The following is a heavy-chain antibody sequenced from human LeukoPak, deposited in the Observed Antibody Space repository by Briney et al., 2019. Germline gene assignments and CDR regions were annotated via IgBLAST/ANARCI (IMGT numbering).Heavy chain of an antibody. J-gene: IGHJ4*02. CDR2: IYHSGST. V-gene: IGHV4-38-2*02. CDR1: GYSISSGYY. Sequence: SETLSLTCTVSGYSISSGYYWGWIRQPPGKGLEWIGSIYHSGSTYYNPSLKSRVTISVDTSKNQFSLKLSSVTAADTAVYYCARYGTMVRRVLNYWGQGTLVTVSS. D-gene: IGHD3-10*01. CDR3: ARYGTMVRRVLNY.